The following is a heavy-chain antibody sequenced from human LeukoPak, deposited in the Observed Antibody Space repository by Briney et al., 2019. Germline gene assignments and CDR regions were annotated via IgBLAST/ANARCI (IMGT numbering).Heavy chain of an antibody. J-gene: IGHJ4*02. CDR2: MNPNSGDT. D-gene: IGHD3-16*01. CDR1: GYTFTSYD. V-gene: IGHV1-8*01. Sequence: ASVKVSCKASGYTFTSYDINWVRQPTGKGLEGMGWMNPNSGDTGYAQKFQGRVTMTRNTSISTAYMELSSLSSEDTAVYYCARGYVPDYWGQGTLVTVSS. CDR3: ARGYVPDY.